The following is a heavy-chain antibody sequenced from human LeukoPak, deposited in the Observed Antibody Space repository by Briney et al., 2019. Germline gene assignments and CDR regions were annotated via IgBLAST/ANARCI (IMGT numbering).Heavy chain of an antibody. D-gene: IGHD3-16*02. CDR2: IYYIGSP. CDR1: GGAINSYH. CDR3: ARGPQGINMSRFGVIVSALDI. J-gene: IGHJ3*02. Sequence: PSETLSLTCTVSGGAINSYHWTWIRQPPGKGLEWIASIYYIGSPKYNPSLESRVTISVDTSKKQISLKLTSVTAADTAMYYCARGPQGINMSRFGVIVSALDIWGQGTLVTVSS. V-gene: IGHV4-59*08.